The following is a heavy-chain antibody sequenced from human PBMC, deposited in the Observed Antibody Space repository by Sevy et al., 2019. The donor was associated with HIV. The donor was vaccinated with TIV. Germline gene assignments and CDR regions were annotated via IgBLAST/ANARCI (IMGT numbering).Heavy chain of an antibody. J-gene: IGHJ4*02. CDR3: ARPYCSGDDCYSELDY. V-gene: IGHV3-48*02. CDR2: ISSGSGTI. CDR1: GFNFRNYS. D-gene: IGHD2-15*01. Sequence: GGSLRLSCAASGFNFRNYSMTWVRQAPGKGLDWVSYISSGSGTIHYADSVKDRFTISSAKAKNSLFLQMKSLRDEDTAIYYCARPYCSGDDCYSELDYWGQGILVTVSS.